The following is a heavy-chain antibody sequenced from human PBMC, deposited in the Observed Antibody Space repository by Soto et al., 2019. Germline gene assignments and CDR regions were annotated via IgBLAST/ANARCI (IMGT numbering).Heavy chain of an antibody. V-gene: IGHV4-34*01. CDR3: VDGYFDY. D-gene: IGHD2-2*03. J-gene: IGHJ4*02. CDR2: INHSGST. CDR1: GGSFSGYY. Sequence: SETLSLTCAVYGGSFSGYYWSWIRQPPGKGLEWIGEINHSGSTNYNPSLKSRVTISVDTSKSQFSLKLSSVTAADTAVYYCVDGYFDYWGQGTLVTVSS.